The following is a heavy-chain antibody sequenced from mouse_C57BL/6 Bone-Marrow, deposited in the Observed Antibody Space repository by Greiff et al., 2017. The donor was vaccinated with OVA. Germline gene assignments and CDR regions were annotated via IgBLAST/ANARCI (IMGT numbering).Heavy chain of an antibody. Sequence: QVQLQQSGAELVKPGASVKMSCKASGYTFTTYPIEWMQQNHGKSLEWIGNFHPYIDDTKYNEKFKGKATLTVEKSSSTVYLELSRLTSDDSAVYYCARCYDGYSAWFAYWGQGTLVTVSA. CDR2: FHPYIDDT. J-gene: IGHJ3*01. CDR3: ARCYDGYSAWFAY. D-gene: IGHD2-3*01. CDR1: GYTFTTYP. V-gene: IGHV1-47*01.